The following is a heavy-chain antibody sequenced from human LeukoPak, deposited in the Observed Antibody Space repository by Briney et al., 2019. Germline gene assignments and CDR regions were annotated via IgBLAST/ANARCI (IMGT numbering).Heavy chain of an antibody. CDR2: IKQDGSEK. CDR1: GFTFSSYW. J-gene: IGHJ6*02. V-gene: IGHV3-7*01. CDR3: ARADSSSWYYDYYYGMDV. D-gene: IGHD6-13*01. Sequence: PGGSLRLSCAASGFTFSSYWMSWVRQAPGKGLEWVANIKQDGSEKYYVDSVKGRFTISRDNAKNSLYLQMNSLRAEDTAVYYCARADSSSWYYDYYYGMDVWGQGTTVTVFS.